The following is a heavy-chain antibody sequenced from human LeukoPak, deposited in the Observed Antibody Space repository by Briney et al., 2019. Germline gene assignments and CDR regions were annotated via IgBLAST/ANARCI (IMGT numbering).Heavy chain of an antibody. CDR2: IRNDGIDK. V-gene: IGHV3-30*02. CDR1: GFIFTTYG. Sequence: GGSLRLSCKASGFIFTTYGMHWVRQAPGKGLEWVAFIRNDGIDKYYADSVKGRFTISRDKSKNTLYLQMNSLRAEDTAVYYCARDLIQLWLRGFIGYWGQGTLVTVSS. D-gene: IGHD5-18*01. J-gene: IGHJ4*02. CDR3: ARDLIQLWLRGFIGY.